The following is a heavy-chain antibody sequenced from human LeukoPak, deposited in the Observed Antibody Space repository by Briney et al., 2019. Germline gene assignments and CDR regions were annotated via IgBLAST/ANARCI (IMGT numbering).Heavy chain of an antibody. CDR1: GFPFTKAW. Sequence: GGSLRLSCAASGFPFTKAWMTWVRQAPGKGLEWVGTITDSGTTGYAASVKGRFTISRDDSQSTLQMNSLKTEDTGVYYCTWIPFDHWGQGTLLTVSS. J-gene: IGHJ4*02. CDR3: TWIPFDH. V-gene: IGHV3-15*01. CDR2: ITDSGTT. D-gene: IGHD5-12*01.